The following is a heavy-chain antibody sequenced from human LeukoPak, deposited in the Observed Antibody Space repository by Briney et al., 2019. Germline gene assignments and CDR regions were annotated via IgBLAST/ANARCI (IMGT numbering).Heavy chain of an antibody. CDR1: GFTFSSYS. CDR2: ISSSTNTI. CDR3: ARGGYGANDDAFDI. D-gene: IGHD4-23*01. V-gene: IGHV3-48*02. J-gene: IGHJ3*02. Sequence: SGRSLRLSCAASGFTFSSYSMNWVRQAPGKGLEWVSYISSSTNTIYYADSVKGRFTISRDNAKNSLFLQMNSLRDEDTVVYYSARGGYGANDDAFDIWGQGTMVTVSS.